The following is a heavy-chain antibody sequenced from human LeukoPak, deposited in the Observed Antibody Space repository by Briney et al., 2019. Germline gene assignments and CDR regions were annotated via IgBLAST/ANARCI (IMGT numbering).Heavy chain of an antibody. CDR3: ARYGSGSYYYYCMDV. D-gene: IGHD3-10*01. J-gene: IGHJ6*03. Sequence: SETLSLTCTVSGGSISNYYWSWIRQPPGKGLEWIGYIYYSGSTNYNPSLKSRVTISVDTSKNQFSLKLSSVTAADTAVYYCARYGSGSYYYYCMDVWGKGTTVTVSS. CDR2: IYYSGST. CDR1: GGSISNYY. V-gene: IGHV4-59*01.